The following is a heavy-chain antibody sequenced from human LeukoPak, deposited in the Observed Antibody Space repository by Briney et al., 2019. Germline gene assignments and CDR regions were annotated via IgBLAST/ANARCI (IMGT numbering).Heavy chain of an antibody. CDR1: GDSVSGISFY. CDR3: ARESTTGNFDY. CDR2: IQYSGST. V-gene: IGHV4-61*01. J-gene: IGHJ4*02. D-gene: IGHD1-1*01. Sequence: SETLSLTCTVSGDSVSGISFYWSWIRLPPGKGLQYIGYIQYSGSTNYNPSLKSRVTISVDTSKNQFSLKLSSVTAADTAVYYCARESTTGNFDYWGQGTLVTVSS.